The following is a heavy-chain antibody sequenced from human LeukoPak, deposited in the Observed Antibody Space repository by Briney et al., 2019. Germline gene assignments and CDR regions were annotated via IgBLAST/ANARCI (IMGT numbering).Heavy chain of an antibody. CDR3: AREWRLRDIVVVPAAMLDYYYGMDV. CDR2: ISSSSSYI. J-gene: IGHJ6*04. CDR1: GFTFSSHS. Sequence: GGSLRLSCAASGFTFSSHSVNWVRQAPGKGREWVSSISSSSSYIYYADSVKGRFTISRDNAKNSLYLQMNSLRAEDTAVYYCAREWRLRDIVVVPAAMLDYYYGMDVWGKGTTVTVSS. V-gene: IGHV3-21*01. D-gene: IGHD2-2*01.